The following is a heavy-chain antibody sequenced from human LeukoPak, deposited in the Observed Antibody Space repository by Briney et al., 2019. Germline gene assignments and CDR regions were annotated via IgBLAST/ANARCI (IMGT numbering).Heavy chain of an antibody. J-gene: IGHJ6*02. V-gene: IGHV7-4-1*02. CDR2: INTNTGNP. CDR1: GYTFTSYA. D-gene: IGHD6-13*01. Sequence: EASVKVSCKASGYTFTSYAMNWVRQAPGQGLEWMGWINTNTGNPTYAQGFTGRFVFSLDTCVSTAYLQISSLKAEDTAVYYCARDGGSSSKTYYYGMDVWGQGTTVTVSS. CDR3: ARDGGSSSKTYYYGMDV.